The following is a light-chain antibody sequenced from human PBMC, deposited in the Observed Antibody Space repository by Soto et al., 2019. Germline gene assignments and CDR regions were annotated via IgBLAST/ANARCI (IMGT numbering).Light chain of an antibody. Sequence: QTVVTQEPSFSVSPGETVTLTCGLRSGSVSSSYYPSWYQQTPGQPPRTLIHSTSTRSSGVPDRFSGSILANKAALTITGAQADDESDYYFVLYMGGGISVFGVGTKVTVL. CDR2: STS. J-gene: IGLJ3*02. CDR3: VLYMGGGISV. CDR1: SGSVSSSYY. V-gene: IGLV8-61*01.